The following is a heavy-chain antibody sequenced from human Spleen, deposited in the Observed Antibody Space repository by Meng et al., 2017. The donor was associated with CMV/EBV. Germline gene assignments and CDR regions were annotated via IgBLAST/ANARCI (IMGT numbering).Heavy chain of an antibody. J-gene: IGHJ6*02. CDR1: GGSISSSSYY. Sequence: SETLSLTCTVSGGSISSSSYYWGWIRQPPGKGLELIGSIYYSGSTYYNPSLKSRVTISVDTSKSQFSLKLSSVTAADTAVYYCARVSLDIVVVPAAITDYYYGMDVWGQGTTVTVSS. D-gene: IGHD2-2*02. CDR2: IYYSGST. V-gene: IGHV4-39*07. CDR3: ARVSLDIVVVPAAITDYYYGMDV.